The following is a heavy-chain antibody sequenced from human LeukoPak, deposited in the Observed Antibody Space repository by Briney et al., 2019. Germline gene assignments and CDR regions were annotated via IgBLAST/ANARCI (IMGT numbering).Heavy chain of an antibody. CDR3: ARYTPTGTTGDS. V-gene: IGHV4-61*01. CDR2: IYSSGST. D-gene: IGHD1-7*01. CDR1: GGSVSSDSYF. Sequence: SETLSLTCSVSGGSVSSDSYFWNWVRQPPGKGLEWIGYIYSSGSTNYNRSLKSRVTISVDTSKNQFSLKLSSVTAADTAVYYCARYTPTGTTGDSWGQGTLVTVSS. J-gene: IGHJ4*02.